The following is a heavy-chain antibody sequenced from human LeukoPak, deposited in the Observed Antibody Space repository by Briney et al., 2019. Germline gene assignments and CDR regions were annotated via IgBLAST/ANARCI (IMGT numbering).Heavy chain of an antibody. J-gene: IGHJ4*02. CDR2: ISSSSSYI. CDR1: GFTFSSYS. V-gene: IGHV3-21*01. D-gene: IGHD6-19*01. CDR3: ARVMASSGSFDY. Sequence: GESLRLSCAASGFTFSSYSMNWVRQAPGKGLEWVSSISSSSSYIYYADSVKGRFTISRDNAKNSLYLQMNSLRAEDTAVYYCARVMASSGSFDYWGQGTLVTVSS.